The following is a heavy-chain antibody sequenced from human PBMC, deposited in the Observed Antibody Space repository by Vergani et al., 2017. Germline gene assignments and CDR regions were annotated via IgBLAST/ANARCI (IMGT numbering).Heavy chain of an antibody. CDR3: ARGASSYYYYYYGMDV. CDR2: ISAYNGNT. J-gene: IGHJ6*02. CDR1: GYTFTSYG. Sequence: QVQLVQSGAEVKKPGASVKVSCTASGYTFTSYGISWVRQAPGQGLEWMGWISAYNGNTNYAQKLQGRVTMTTDTSTSTAYMELRSLRADDTAVYYCARGASSYYYYYYGMDVWGQGTTVTVSS. D-gene: IGHD6-6*01. V-gene: IGHV1-18*01.